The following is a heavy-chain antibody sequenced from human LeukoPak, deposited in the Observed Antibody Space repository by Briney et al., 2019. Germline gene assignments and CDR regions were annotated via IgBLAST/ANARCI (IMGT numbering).Heavy chain of an antibody. CDR1: GFTFSSYA. D-gene: IGHD3-22*01. CDR3: AKSRGAYYYDSSGYYPH. CDR2: ISGSGGST. Sequence: PGGSLRLSCAASGFTFSSYAMSWVRQAPGKGLEWVSAISGSGGSTYYADSVKGRSTISRDNSKNTLYLQMNSLRAEDTAVYYCAKSRGAYYYDSSGYYPHWGQGTLVTVSS. V-gene: IGHV3-23*01. J-gene: IGHJ4*02.